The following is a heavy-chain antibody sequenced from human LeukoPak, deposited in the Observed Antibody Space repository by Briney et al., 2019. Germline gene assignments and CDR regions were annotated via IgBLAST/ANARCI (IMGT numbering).Heavy chain of an antibody. D-gene: IGHD3-22*01. J-gene: IGHJ6*03. Sequence: GGSLRLSCAASGFTFSSYWMSWVRQAPGKGLEWVGRIKSKTDGGTTVYAAPVKGRFTISRDDSKNTLYLQMNSLKTEDTAVYYCTRDDSSQYYYYYSMDVWGKGTTVTISS. CDR2: IKSKTDGGTT. V-gene: IGHV3-15*01. CDR3: TRDDSSQYYYYYSMDV. CDR1: GFTFSSYW.